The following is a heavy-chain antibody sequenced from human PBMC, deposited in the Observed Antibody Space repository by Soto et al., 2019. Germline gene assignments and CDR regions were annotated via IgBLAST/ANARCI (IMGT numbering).Heavy chain of an antibody. CDR1: GYTFTSYD. CDR2: MNPNSGNT. Sequence: QVQLVQSGAEVKKPGASVKVSCKASGYTFTSYDIAWVRQATGQGLEWMGWMNPNSGNTGYAQKLRGRVTMSRNTSVSTAYMELSSLRSEGTAVSYCALEQGGGSYLDYWGQGTVVTVSS. V-gene: IGHV1-8*01. CDR3: ALEQGGGSYLDY. D-gene: IGHD1-26*01. J-gene: IGHJ4*02.